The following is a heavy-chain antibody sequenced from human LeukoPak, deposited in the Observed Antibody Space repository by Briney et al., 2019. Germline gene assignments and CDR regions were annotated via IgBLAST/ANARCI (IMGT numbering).Heavy chain of an antibody. CDR1: GFTVSSNY. V-gene: IGHV3-53*01. CDR2: IYSGGST. J-gene: IGHJ4*02. D-gene: IGHD3-10*01. Sequence: GGSLRLSCAASGFTVSSNYMSWVRQAPGKGLEWVSVIYSGGSTFYAGSVKGRFTISKDNSNNTVYLQMNSVRVEDTAVYYCARVWFGYFFQWGQGALVTVSS. CDR3: ARVWFGYFFQ.